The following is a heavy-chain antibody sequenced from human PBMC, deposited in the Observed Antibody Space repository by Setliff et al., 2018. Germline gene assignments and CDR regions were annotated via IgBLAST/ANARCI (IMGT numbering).Heavy chain of an antibody. CDR1: GGSFSGYY. CDR2: INHSGST. D-gene: IGHD3-16*01. CDR3: ASLGIRDWYFDL. V-gene: IGHV4-34*01. Sequence: PSETLSLTCAVYGGSFSGYYWSWIRQPPGKGLEWIGEINHSGSTNYNPYLKTRVTMSVDTSKNQFSLKLSSVTAADTAVYYCASLGIRDWYFDLWGRGTLVTVSS. J-gene: IGHJ2*01.